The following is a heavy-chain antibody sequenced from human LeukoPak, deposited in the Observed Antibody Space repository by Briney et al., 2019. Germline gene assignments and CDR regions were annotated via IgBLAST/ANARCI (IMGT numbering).Heavy chain of an antibody. D-gene: IGHD3-10*01. CDR3: AENRFRQYYYGSGSYYNVDYFDY. CDR2: ISGSGGST. Sequence: PGGSLRLSCAASGFTFSSYAMSWVRQAPGKGLEWVSAISGSGGSTYYADSVKGRFTISRDNSKNTLYLQMNSLGAEDTAVYYCAENRFRQYYYGSGSYYNVDYFDYWGQGTLVTVSS. V-gene: IGHV3-23*01. CDR1: GFTFSSYA. J-gene: IGHJ4*02.